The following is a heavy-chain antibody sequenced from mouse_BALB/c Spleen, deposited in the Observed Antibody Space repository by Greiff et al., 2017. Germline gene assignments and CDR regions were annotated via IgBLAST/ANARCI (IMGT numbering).Heavy chain of an antibody. Sequence: QVQLKESGPGLVAPSQSLSITCTVSGFSLTSYDISWIRQPPGKGLEWLGVIWTGGGTNYNSAFMSRLSISKDNSKSQVFLKMNSLQTDDTAIYYCVRDHWLRLDWYFDVWGAGTTVTVSS. D-gene: IGHD2-2*01. CDR3: VRDHWLRLDWYFDV. V-gene: IGHV2-9-2*01. J-gene: IGHJ1*01. CDR1: GFSLTSYD. CDR2: IWTGGGT.